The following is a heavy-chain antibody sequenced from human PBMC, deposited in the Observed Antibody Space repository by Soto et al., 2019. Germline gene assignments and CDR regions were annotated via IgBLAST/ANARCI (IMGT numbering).Heavy chain of an antibody. CDR1: GGSFSGYY. J-gene: IGHJ5*02. CDR3: ARGTDFNWFDP. CDR2: INHSGST. V-gene: IGHV4-34*01. Sequence: QVQLQQWGAGLLKPSETLSLTCAVYGGSFSGYYWSWIRQPPGKGLEWIGEINHSGSTNYNPSLKSRVTISVDTSKNQFSLKLSSVTAADTAVYYCARGTDFNWFDPWGKGTLVTVSS.